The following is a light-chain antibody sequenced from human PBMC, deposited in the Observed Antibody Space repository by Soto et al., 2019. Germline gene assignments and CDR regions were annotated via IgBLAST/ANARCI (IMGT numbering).Light chain of an antibody. V-gene: IGKV3-20*01. CDR1: QSVSISY. CDR3: QQYGGSPYT. Sequence: EIVLTQSPGTLSLSPGERATLSCRASQSVSISYLAWYQQKPGQAPRLLIYHASTRATGIPDRFSGSGSGTDFTLTISRLEPEDFAVYYCQQYGGSPYTFGLGTKLEIK. CDR2: HAS. J-gene: IGKJ2*01.